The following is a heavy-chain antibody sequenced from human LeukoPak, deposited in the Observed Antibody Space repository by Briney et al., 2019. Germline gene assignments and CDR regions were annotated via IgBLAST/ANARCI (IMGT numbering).Heavy chain of an antibody. CDR3: ARGGYDFWSGYYDPYYYYYYYMDV. J-gene: IGHJ6*03. D-gene: IGHD3-3*01. CDR1: GYTFTSYG. Sequence: ASVKVSCKASGYTFTSYGINWVRQATGQGLEWMGWMNPNSGNTGYAQKFQGRVTITRNTSISTAYMELSSLRSEDTAVYYCARGGYDFWSGYYDPYYYYYYYMDVWGKGTTVTVS. V-gene: IGHV1-8*03. CDR2: MNPNSGNT.